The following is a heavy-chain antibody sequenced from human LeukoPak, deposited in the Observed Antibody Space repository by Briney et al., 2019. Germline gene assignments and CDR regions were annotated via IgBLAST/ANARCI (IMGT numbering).Heavy chain of an antibody. CDR1: GGSFSGYY. CDR2: INHSGST. J-gene: IGHJ3*02. CDR3: ARARYYDSSGYPVDAFDI. Sequence: SETLSLTCAVYGGSFSGYYWSWIRQPPGKGLEWIGEINHSGSTNYNPSLKSRVTISVDTSKNQFSLKLSSVTAADTAVYYCARARYYDSSGYPVDAFDIWGLGTMVTVSS. D-gene: IGHD3-22*01. V-gene: IGHV4-34*01.